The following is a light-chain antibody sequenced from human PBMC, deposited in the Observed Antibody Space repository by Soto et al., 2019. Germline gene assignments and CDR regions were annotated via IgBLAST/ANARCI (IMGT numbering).Light chain of an antibody. J-gene: IGKJ3*01. V-gene: IGKV3-20*01. CDR2: GSS. CDR1: QSVSNNY. CDR3: QQYGGSPFT. Sequence: EIVLTQSPGTLSLSPGDRATLACRASQSVSNNYVAWYQQKPGQAPRLLIYGSSSRANGIPDRFRGSGSGTDFTLTVSRLEPEDFAVYFCQQYGGSPFTFGPGTKVDIK.